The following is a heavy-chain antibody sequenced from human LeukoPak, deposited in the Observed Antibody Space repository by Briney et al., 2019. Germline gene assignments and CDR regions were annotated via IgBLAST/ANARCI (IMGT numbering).Heavy chain of an antibody. D-gene: IGHD3-10*01. J-gene: IGHJ4*02. CDR1: GFTFDDYA. CDR2: ISWNSGSI. CDR3: AKDFGYYGTLYYFDY. V-gene: IGHV3-9*01. Sequence: GRSLRLSCAASGFTFDDYAMHWVRQAPGKGLEWVSGISWNSGSIGYADSVKGRFTISRDNAKNSLYLQMNSLRAEDTALYYCAKDFGYYGTLYYFDYWGQGTLVTVSS.